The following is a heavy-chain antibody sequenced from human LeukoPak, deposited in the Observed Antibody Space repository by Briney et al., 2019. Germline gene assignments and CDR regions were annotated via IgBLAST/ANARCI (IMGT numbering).Heavy chain of an antibody. CDR2: ISAYNGNT. Sequence: VASVKVSCKASGGTFSSYGISWVRQAPGQGLEWMGWISAYNGNTNYAQKLQGRVTMTTDTSTSTAYMELRSLRSDDTAVYYCARYGSTSSLWGYYYYYMDVWGKGTTVTVSS. CDR3: ARYGSTSSLWGYYYYYMDV. V-gene: IGHV1-18*01. J-gene: IGHJ6*03. D-gene: IGHD2-2*01. CDR1: GGTFSSYG.